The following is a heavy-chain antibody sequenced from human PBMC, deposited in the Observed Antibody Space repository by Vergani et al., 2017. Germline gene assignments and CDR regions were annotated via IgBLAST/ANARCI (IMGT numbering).Heavy chain of an antibody. CDR1: GYTFPSYY. CDR2: INPSGGST. CDR3: ARDSPLTGTTESGAFEI. V-gene: IGHV1-46*01. Sequence: QVQLVQSGAEVKKPGPSVKVSCKASGYTFPSYYMHWVRQAPGQGLEWMGIINPSGGSTSYAQKFQGRVTMTRDTATSTVYMELSSLRSEDTAVDYCARDSPLTGTTESGAFEIWGQGTMVTVSS. J-gene: IGHJ3*02. D-gene: IGHD1-20*01.